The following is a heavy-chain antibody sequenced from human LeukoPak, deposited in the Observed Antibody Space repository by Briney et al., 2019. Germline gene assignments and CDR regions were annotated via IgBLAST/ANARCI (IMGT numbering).Heavy chain of an antibody. V-gene: IGHV3-23*01. J-gene: IGHJ4*02. CDR1: GFTFSSYG. D-gene: IGHD2-15*01. CDR3: AKAPVTTCSGAYCYPFDY. CDR2: ISGSGGKT. Sequence: GGSLRLSCAASGFTFSSYGMSWVRQAPGKGLEWVSGISGSGGKTDYADSVKGRFTISRDNSKNTLYLQMNSLRAEDTAVYYCAKAPVTTCSGAYCYPFDYWGQGTLVTVSS.